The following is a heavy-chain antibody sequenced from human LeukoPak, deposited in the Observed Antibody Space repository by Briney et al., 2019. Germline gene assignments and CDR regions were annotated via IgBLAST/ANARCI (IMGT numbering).Heavy chain of an antibody. Sequence: PGGSLRLSCAASEFTFNSYAMSWVRQAPGKGLEWVSAISGSGGSTYYADSVKGRFTISRDNSKNTLYLQMNSLRAEDTAVYYCASASRAVAAVRLDYWGQGTLVTVSS. CDR1: EFTFNSYA. CDR3: ASASRAVAAVRLDY. D-gene: IGHD6-19*01. V-gene: IGHV3-23*01. J-gene: IGHJ4*02. CDR2: ISGSGGST.